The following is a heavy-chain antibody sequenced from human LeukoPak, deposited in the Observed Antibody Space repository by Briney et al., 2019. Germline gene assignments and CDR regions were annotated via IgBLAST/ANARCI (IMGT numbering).Heavy chain of an antibody. CDR1: GYSFTKYW. J-gene: IGHJ3*01. Sequence: GESLKISCKGSGYSFTKYWIGWVRQMPGKGLEWMGIIYPGDSDTRYSPSFQGQVTISADKSISTAYLQWTSLKASDTAMYYCARQPPCGGDCLDTFDFWGQGTMVTVSS. CDR3: ARQPPCGGDCLDTFDF. D-gene: IGHD2-21*02. CDR2: IYPGDSDT. V-gene: IGHV5-51*01.